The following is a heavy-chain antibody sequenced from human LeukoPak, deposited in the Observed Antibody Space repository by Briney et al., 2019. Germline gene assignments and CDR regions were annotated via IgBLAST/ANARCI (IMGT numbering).Heavy chain of an antibody. CDR2: IYYSGST. CDR1: GGSISSSSYY. CDR3: ARGTYYDFWSGYYYYFDY. J-gene: IGHJ4*02. V-gene: IGHV4-39*07. Sequence: PSETLSLTCTVSGGSISSSSYYWGWIRQPPGKGLEWIGSIYYSGSTYYNPSLKSRVTISVDTSKNQFSLKLSSVTAADTAVYYCARGTYYDFWSGYYYYFDYWGQGTLVTVSS. D-gene: IGHD3-3*01.